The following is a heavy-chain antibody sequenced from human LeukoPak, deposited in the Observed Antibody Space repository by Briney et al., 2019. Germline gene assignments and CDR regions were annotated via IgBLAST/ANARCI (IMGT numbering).Heavy chain of an antibody. Sequence: GGSLRLSCAASGFSFSTYWMSWVRQAPGKGLEWVALIKQDGTETYYVDSVKGRFTISRDNAKNSLYLQMNSLRAEDTAVYYCARGGRDFTMIVDGAFDIWGQGTMVTVSS. D-gene: IGHD3-22*01. J-gene: IGHJ3*02. V-gene: IGHV3-7*01. CDR1: GFSFSTYW. CDR2: IKQDGTET. CDR3: ARGGRDFTMIVDGAFDI.